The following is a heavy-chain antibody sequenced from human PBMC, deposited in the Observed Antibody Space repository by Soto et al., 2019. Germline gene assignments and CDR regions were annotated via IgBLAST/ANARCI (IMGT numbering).Heavy chain of an antibody. J-gene: IGHJ4*02. CDR2: IWHDGSNK. V-gene: IGHV3-33*06. CDR1: GFTFSSYA. CDR3: AKDGMTSPPY. Sequence: PGGSLRLSCAASGFTFSSYAMHWFRQAPGKGLEWVAVIWHDGSNKYYADSVEGRFTISRDNSKNTLYLQMNSLRVEDTAVYDCAKDGMTSPPYWGQGTRVTVPS.